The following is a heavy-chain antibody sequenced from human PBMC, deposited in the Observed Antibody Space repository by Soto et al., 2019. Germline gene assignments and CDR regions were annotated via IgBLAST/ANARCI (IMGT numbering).Heavy chain of an antibody. CDR3: ARFPLWLGELDY. CDR2: LHHSGDT. J-gene: IGHJ4*02. CDR1: GASIGSGSYS. V-gene: IGHV4-30-2*01. Sequence: QLQLQESGSGLVRPSQTLSLTCTVSGASIGSGSYSWNWIRQPPGKGLEWIGYLHHSGDTYFNPALRRRVSISVDRSNNQCSLKLISVTAADTAVYYCARFPLWLGELDYWGQGALVTVSS. D-gene: IGHD3-10*01.